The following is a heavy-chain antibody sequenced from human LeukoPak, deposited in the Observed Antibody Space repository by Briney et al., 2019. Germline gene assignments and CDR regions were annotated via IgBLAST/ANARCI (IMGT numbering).Heavy chain of an antibody. CDR1: GGATFSSDG. CDR3: ARAMGRGVIIARFVMDV. D-gene: IGHD3-10*01. CDR2: IIPMFGTT. Sequence: SVKVSCKASGGATFSSDGISWVRQAPGQGLEWMGGIIPMFGTTNYAQKFRGRVTITVDESKTTAYMELNSLTSEDTAVYYCARAMGRGVIIARFVMDVWGRGTAVTVSS. V-gene: IGHV1-69*13. J-gene: IGHJ6*04.